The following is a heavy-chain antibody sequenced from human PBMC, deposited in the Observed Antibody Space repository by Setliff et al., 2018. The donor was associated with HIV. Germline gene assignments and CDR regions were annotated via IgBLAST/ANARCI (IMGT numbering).Heavy chain of an antibody. CDR2: IYYSGSS. D-gene: IGHD4-17*01. Sequence: SETLSLTCTVSGGSISSYYWSGFRQPPGKGLEWIGYIYYSGSSNYNPSLKSRVTISVDTSNNQFSLKLSSVTAADTAVYYCAGGDLSGDYAFSSWGQGTLVTVS. CDR1: GGSISSYY. J-gene: IGHJ5*02. V-gene: IGHV4-59*03. CDR3: AGGDLSGDYAFSS.